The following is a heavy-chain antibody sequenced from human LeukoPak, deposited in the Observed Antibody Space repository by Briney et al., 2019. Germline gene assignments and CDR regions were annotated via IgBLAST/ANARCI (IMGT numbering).Heavy chain of an antibody. J-gene: IGHJ6*02. CDR1: GGSISSYY. CDR3: ARDHAGGYYYYGMDV. CDR2: IYYSGST. Sequence: PSETLSLTCTVSGGSISSYYWSWIRQPPGKGLEWIGYIYYSGSTNYNPSLKSRVTISVDTSKNQLSLKLSSVTAADTAVYYCARDHAGGYYYYGMDVWGQGTTVTVSS. V-gene: IGHV4-59*01. D-gene: IGHD1-14*01.